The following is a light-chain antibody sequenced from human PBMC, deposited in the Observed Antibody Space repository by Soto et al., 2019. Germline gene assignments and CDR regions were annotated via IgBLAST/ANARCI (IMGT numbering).Light chain of an antibody. Sequence: EIVLTQSPGTLSLSPGEGATLSCWASQSVSSSYIAWYQQRPGQTPSLLIYGASTRATGIPDRFSGSGSGTHFTLTISSLEPGDFAVYYCQHFGGTTFTFGQGNDWRL. CDR2: GAS. J-gene: IGKJ5*01. CDR1: QSVSSSY. V-gene: IGKV3-20*01. CDR3: QHFGGTTFT.